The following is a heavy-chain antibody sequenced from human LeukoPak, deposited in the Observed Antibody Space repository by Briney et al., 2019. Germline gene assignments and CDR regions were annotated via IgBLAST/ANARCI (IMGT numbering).Heavy chain of an antibody. CDR1: GGSISGYY. CDR3: ARGNILSGYCFDF. CDR2: IHYTGGT. Sequence: SETLSLTCAVYGGSISGYYWSWIRQPPGKGLEWVGEIHYTGGTSYNPSLKSRATISIDTSRSQLSLKLSSVTAADTAVYYCARGNILSGYCFDFWGQGALVTVSS. J-gene: IGHJ4*02. D-gene: IGHD3-9*01. V-gene: IGHV4-34*01.